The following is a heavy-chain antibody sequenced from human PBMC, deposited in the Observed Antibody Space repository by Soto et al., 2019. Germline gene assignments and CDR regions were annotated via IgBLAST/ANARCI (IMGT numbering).Heavy chain of an antibody. CDR3: VRDLDGSGSYYTDY. Sequence: AASVEVTCKASGYNFINYGITWVRQAPGQGLEWMGRISVHNGNTNYAQKLQGRVTMTTDTSTSTAYMELRSLRSDDTAVYYCVRDLDGSGSYYTDYWGPGTLVTVSS. CDR2: ISVHNGNT. D-gene: IGHD3-10*01. CDR1: GYNFINYG. J-gene: IGHJ4*02. V-gene: IGHV1-18*01.